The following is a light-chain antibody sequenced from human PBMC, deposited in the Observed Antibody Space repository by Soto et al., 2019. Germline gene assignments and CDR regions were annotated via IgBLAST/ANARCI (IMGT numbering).Light chain of an antibody. CDR2: DAS. CDR1: QSISSW. CDR3: QQYNSYSGKT. Sequence: DIQMTQSPSTLSASVGDRVTITCRASQSISSWLAWYQQKPGKAPKLLIYDASSLESGVPSRFSGSGSGTEFTLTISSPQPDDFASYYCQQYNSYSGKTFGQGTKVEIK. V-gene: IGKV1-5*01. J-gene: IGKJ1*01.